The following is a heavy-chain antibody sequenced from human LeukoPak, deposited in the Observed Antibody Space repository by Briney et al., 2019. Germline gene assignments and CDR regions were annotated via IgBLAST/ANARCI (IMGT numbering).Heavy chain of an antibody. V-gene: IGHV3-21*01. J-gene: IGHJ4*02. CDR2: ISSSSSNI. Sequence: GGSLRLSCATSGFTFSAYSVTWVRQAPGKGLEWVSSISSSSSNIYYADSVKGRFTISRDNANNSLYLQMNSLGAEDTAVYYCARGGYFDYWGQGTLVTVSS. CDR1: GFTFSAYS. CDR3: ARGGYFDY.